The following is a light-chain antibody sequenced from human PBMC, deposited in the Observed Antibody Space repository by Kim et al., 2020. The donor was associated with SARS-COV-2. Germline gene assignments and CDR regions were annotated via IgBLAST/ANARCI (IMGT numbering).Light chain of an antibody. J-gene: IGKJ3*01. Sequence: EVVLTQSPATLSLSPGERATLSCRASQSISSYLAWYQQRPGQAPRLLIYDASNRATGIPARFSGSGSGTDFTLTISSLEPEDFAVYYCQKRSSWPGTFGPRTTVDI. CDR1: QSISSY. CDR2: DAS. V-gene: IGKV3-11*01. CDR3: QKRSSWPGT.